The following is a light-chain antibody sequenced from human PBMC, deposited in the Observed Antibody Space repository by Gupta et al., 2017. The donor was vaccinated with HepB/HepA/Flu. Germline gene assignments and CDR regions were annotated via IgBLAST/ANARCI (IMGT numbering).Light chain of an antibody. CDR1: SSDVGSSNL. V-gene: IGLV2-23*01. Sequence: QSAPTQPASVSGSPGQSITVSCTGTSSDVGSSNLVSWYQHHPGTAPKLLCDEATKRPAWASSRFADSKSGITASLTSSGLQAEDEAYYYCCSNAHTNNVVFGGGTKLTVL. CDR3: CSNAHTNNVV. J-gene: IGLJ2*01. CDR2: EAT.